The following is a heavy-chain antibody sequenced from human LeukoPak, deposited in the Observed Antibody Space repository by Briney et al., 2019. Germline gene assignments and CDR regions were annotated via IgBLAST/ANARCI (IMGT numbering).Heavy chain of an antibody. CDR2: IYSGGST. Sequence: GGSLRLSCAASGFTVSSNYMSWVRQAPGKGLEWVSVIYSGGSTYYADSVKGRFIISRDNAKNSLYLQMNSLRAEDTAVYYCARDDYWSGPTDAFDVWGQGTMVTVS. J-gene: IGHJ3*01. CDR3: ARDDYWSGPTDAFDV. D-gene: IGHD3-3*01. V-gene: IGHV3-53*01. CDR1: GFTVSSNY.